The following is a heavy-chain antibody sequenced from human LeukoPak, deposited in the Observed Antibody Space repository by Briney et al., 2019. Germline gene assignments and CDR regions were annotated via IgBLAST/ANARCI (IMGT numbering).Heavy chain of an antibody. J-gene: IGHJ4*02. CDR2: ISSSGSTI. CDR1: GLTFSDYY. Sequence: GGSLRLSCAASGLTFSDYYMSWIRQAPGKGLEWVSYISSSGSTIYYADSVKDRFTISRDNAKNSLYLQMNSLRAEDTAVYYCARVQPHYYDSSGYPPDYWGQGTLVTVSS. V-gene: IGHV3-11*01. CDR3: ARVQPHYYDSSGYPPDY. D-gene: IGHD3-22*01.